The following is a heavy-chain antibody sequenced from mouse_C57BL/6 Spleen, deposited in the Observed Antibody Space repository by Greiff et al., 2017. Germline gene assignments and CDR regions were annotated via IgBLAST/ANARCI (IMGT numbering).Heavy chain of an antibody. V-gene: IGHV1-74*01. J-gene: IGHJ3*01. CDR1: GYTFTTYC. CDR3: ARDCIRDWFAY. Sequence: QVQLQQSGAELVKPGASVKLSCKASGYTFTTYCMHWVKQRHGKGLEWIGKFHPDNGDTNYNEKFKGKATFTVDKSSSTAYLQLSSLTSEDSAVYYCARDCIRDWFAYWGQGTLVTVSA. CDR2: FHPDNGDT. D-gene: IGHD1-1*01.